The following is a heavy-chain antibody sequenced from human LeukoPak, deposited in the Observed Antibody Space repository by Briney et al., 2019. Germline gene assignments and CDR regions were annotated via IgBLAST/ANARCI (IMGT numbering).Heavy chain of an antibody. CDR2: INHSGST. J-gene: IGHJ4*02. V-gene: IGHV4-34*01. CDR3: ARQKKIVLVVYAIGYYFDY. D-gene: IGHD2-8*02. Sequence: PSETLSLTCAVYGGSFSGSYWSWIRQPPGKGLEWIGEINHSGSTNYNPSLKSRVTISVDTSKNQFSLKLSSVTAADTAVYYCARQKKIVLVVYAIGYYFDYWGQGTLVTVSS. CDR1: GGSFSGSY.